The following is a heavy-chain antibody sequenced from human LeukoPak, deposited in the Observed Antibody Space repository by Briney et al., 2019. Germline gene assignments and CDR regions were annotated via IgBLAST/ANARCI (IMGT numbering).Heavy chain of an antibody. CDR1: GFTFGTYF. CDR2: MTPDGHEE. J-gene: IGHJ4*02. D-gene: IGHD3-3*01. V-gene: IGHV3-7*01. Sequence: GGSLRLSCAASGFTFGTYFMGWVRQAPGKGLECVANMTPDGHEEYCVDSVKGRFTISRDNAWNSLFLQMNNLRVEDTATYYCVRWRARQSEFDSWGQGTLVTVSS. CDR3: VRWRARQSEFDS.